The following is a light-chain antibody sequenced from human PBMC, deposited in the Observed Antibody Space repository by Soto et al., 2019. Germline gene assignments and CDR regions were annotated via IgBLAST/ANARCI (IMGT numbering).Light chain of an antibody. V-gene: IGLV2-23*01. CDR1: SGDVGSYNL. CDR2: EGS. CDR3: CSYAGSSTPLYV. Sequence: QSVLTQPASVSGSPGQSITISCTGTSGDVGSYNLVSWYQQHPGKAPKLMIYEGSKRPSGVSNRFSGSKSGNTASLTISGLQAEDEADYYCCSYAGSSTPLYVFGTGTKVTVL. J-gene: IGLJ1*01.